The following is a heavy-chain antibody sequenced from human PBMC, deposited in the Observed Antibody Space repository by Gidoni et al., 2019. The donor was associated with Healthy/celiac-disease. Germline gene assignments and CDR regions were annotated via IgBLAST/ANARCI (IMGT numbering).Heavy chain of an antibody. J-gene: IGHJ4*02. D-gene: IGHD1-1*01. CDR3: AIDRPGTSLDY. V-gene: IGHV1-69*06. Sequence: QVQLVQSGAEVKKPGSSVKVSCKASGGTFSSYAIRGVRQAPGQGLEWMGGIIPIFVTANYAQKFQGRVTITADKSTSTAYMELSSLRSEDTAVYYCAIDRPGTSLDYWGQGTLVTVSS. CDR2: IIPIFVTA. CDR1: GGTFSSYA.